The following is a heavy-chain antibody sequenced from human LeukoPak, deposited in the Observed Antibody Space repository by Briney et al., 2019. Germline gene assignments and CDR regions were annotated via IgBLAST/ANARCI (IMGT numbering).Heavy chain of an antibody. V-gene: IGHV3-48*04. J-gene: IGHJ4*02. CDR3: ARDNNYAFDT. Sequence: GGSLRLSCTASGFPFSDYSMNWVRQAPGKGLEWISYIGISSGNTKYADSVKGRFTISADNARNSLYLQMNSLRVEDTAVYYCARDNNYAFDTWGKGTLVSVSS. CDR2: IGISSGNT. CDR1: GFPFSDYS. D-gene: IGHD1-1*01.